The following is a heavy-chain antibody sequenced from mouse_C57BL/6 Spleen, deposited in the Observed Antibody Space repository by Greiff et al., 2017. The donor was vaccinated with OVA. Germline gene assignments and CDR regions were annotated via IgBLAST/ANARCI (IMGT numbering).Heavy chain of an antibody. D-gene: IGHD1-1*01. J-gene: IGHJ2*01. CDR1: GYTFTDYY. Sequence: VQLQQSGPELVKPGASVKISCKASGYTFTDYYMNWVKQSHGKSLEWIGDINPNNGGTSYNQKFKGKATLTVDKSSSTAYMELRSLTSEDSAVYYCARRYYYGLDYWGQGTTLTVSS. V-gene: IGHV1-26*01. CDR3: ARRYYYGLDY. CDR2: INPNNGGT.